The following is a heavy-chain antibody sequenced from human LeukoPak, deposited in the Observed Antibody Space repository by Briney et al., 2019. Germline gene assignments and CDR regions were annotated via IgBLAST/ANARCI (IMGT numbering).Heavy chain of an antibody. J-gene: IGHJ5*02. V-gene: IGHV1-46*01. Sequence: ASVKASCKASGYTFTSYYMHWVRQAPGQGLEWMGIINPSGGSTSYAQKFQGRVTMTRDTSTSTVYMELSSLRSEDTAVYYCARGYCSSTSCYGYWFDPWGQGTLVTVSS. CDR1: GYTFTSYY. D-gene: IGHD2-2*01. CDR3: ARGYCSSTSCYGYWFDP. CDR2: INPSGGST.